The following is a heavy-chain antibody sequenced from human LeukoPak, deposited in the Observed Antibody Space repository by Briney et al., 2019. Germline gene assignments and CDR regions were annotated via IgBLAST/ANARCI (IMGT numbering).Heavy chain of an antibody. J-gene: IGHJ4*02. D-gene: IGHD1-26*01. Sequence: GESLKISWKGSGYSFTSYWIGWVRQMPGKGLEWMGLIYPGDSDTRYSPSFQGQVTISADRSISTAYLQWSSLKASDTAMYYCARLPPIGGVGFDYWGQGTLVTVSS. CDR2: IYPGDSDT. CDR3: ARLPPIGGVGFDY. CDR1: GYSFTSYW. V-gene: IGHV5-51*01.